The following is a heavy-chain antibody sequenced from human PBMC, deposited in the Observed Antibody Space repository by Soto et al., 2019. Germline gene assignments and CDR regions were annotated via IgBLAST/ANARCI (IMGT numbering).Heavy chain of an antibody. CDR3: AKETFGSSGWYPD. J-gene: IGHJ4*02. V-gene: IGHV3-30*18. CDR1: GFTFSSYG. CDR2: ISYDGSNK. D-gene: IGHD6-19*01. Sequence: QVQLVESGGGVVQPGRSLRLSCAASGFTFSSYGMHWVRQAPGKGLEWVAVISYDGSNKYYADSVKGRFTISRDNSKNTLYLQMNSLRAEDTAVYYCAKETFGSSGWYPDWGQGTLVTVSS.